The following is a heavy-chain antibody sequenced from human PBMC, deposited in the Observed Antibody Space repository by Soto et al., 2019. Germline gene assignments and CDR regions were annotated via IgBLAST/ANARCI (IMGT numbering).Heavy chain of an antibody. Sequence: PSETLSLTCTVSGGSVSSSSYYWGWVRQPPGKGLEWIGYIYYSGSTNYNPSLKSRVTISVDTSKNQFSLKLSSVTAADTAVYYCARGITMVRGGGYYYYMDVWGKGTTVTVSS. V-gene: IGHV4-61*01. CDR1: GGSVSSSSYY. CDR2: IYYSGST. J-gene: IGHJ6*03. CDR3: ARGITMVRGGGYYYYMDV. D-gene: IGHD3-10*01.